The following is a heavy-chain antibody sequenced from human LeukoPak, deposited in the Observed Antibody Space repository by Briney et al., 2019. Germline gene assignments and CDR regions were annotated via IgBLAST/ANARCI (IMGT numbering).Heavy chain of an antibody. CDR3: ARDSPGGSSSSGDLDY. Sequence: SETLSLTCTVSGGSISSSSYYWGWIRQPPGKGLEWIGSIYYSESTYYNPSLKSRVTISVDTSKNQFSLKLSSVTAADTAVYYCARDSPGGSSSSGDLDYWGQGTLVTVSS. CDR1: GGSISSSSYY. J-gene: IGHJ4*02. CDR2: IYYSEST. D-gene: IGHD6-6*01. V-gene: IGHV4-39*07.